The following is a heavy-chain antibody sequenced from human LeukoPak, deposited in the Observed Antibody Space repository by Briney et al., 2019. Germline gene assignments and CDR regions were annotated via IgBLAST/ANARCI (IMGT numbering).Heavy chain of an antibody. CDR3: TKHRYSMNV. CDR1: GGSVSSYY. V-gene: IGHV4-59*08. CDR2: ISYSGST. Sequence: SETLSLTCTVSGGSVSSYYWSWIRQPPGKGLEWIGYISYSGSTNYNPSLKSRVTMSVDTSKNQFSLNLSSVTAGDTAVYYCTKHRYSMNVWGQGTTVTVSS. J-gene: IGHJ6*02.